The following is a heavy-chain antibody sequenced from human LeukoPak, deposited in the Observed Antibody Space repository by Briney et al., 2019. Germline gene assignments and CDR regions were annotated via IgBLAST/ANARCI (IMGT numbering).Heavy chain of an antibody. J-gene: IGHJ4*02. V-gene: IGHV3-23*01. CDR2: IYDSGGST. CDR1: GFTFSNYA. CDR3: AKGGWGDY. D-gene: IGHD1-26*01. Sequence: GGSLRLSCTASGFTFSNYAMTWVRQAPGKGLEWVSVIYDSGGSTYYADSVKGRFTISRDNSKNTLYLQMNSQRAEDTAVYYCAKGGWGDYWGQGTLVTVSS.